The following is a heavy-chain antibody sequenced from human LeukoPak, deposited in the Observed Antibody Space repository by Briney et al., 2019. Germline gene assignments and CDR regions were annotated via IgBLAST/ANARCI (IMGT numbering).Heavy chain of an antibody. Sequence: GASVKVSCKASGYPFTGYYMQWVRQAPGQGLEWMGWINPNSGGTNYAQKFQGRVTMTRDTSISTAYMELSRLRSDDTAVYYCARDLFGGSSWPHGDYWGQGTLVTVSS. CDR3: ARDLFGGSSWPHGDY. CDR1: GYPFTGYY. D-gene: IGHD6-13*01. V-gene: IGHV1-2*02. J-gene: IGHJ4*02. CDR2: INPNSGGT.